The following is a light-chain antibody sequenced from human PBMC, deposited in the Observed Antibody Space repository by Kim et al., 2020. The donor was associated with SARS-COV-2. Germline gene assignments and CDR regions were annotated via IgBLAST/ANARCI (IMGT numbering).Light chain of an antibody. CDR2: GAS. J-gene: IGKJ3*01. V-gene: IGKV3-20*01. CDR3: QQHGTSLFT. CDR1: QSITNNY. Sequence: EIVLTQSPGTLSLSPGERATLSCRASQSITNNYLAWYQQKPGQAPRLLIYGASIRATGIPDRFSGSGSGTEFTLTISRLEPEDFAVYYCQQHGTSLFTFGPGTKVDIK.